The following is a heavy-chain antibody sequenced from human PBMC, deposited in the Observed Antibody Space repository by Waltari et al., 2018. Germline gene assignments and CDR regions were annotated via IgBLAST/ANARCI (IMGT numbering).Heavy chain of an antibody. CDR1: GFTVSNSS. J-gene: IGHJ4*02. CDR2: IYSEGHT. D-gene: IGHD5-18*01. V-gene: IGHV3-53*01. Sequence: EVQVEESGGDLIQPGGSRRLSGAVSGFTVSNSSMSWVRQAPGKGLEWVSIIYSEGHTNYADSVKDRFIISRDNSKNTVDLQMNSLRVEDTAMYYCTRDRGAPATAMGFDSWGQGTLVTVSS. CDR3: TRDRGAPATAMGFDS.